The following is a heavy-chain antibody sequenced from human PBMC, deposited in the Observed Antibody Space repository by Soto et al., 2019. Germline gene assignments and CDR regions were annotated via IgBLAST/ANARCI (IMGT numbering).Heavy chain of an antibody. Sequence: GGSLRLSCAAFGFTFTGSALHWVRQASGTGLEWVGRIRSKADNYATAYAASVKGRFTISRDDSKNTAYLQMNSLKTEDTAVYYCTGLYFDSSGYYYEWFDPWGQGTLVTV. J-gene: IGHJ5*02. CDR1: GFTFTGSA. V-gene: IGHV3-73*01. CDR3: TGLYFDSSGYYYEWFDP. D-gene: IGHD3-22*01. CDR2: IRSKADNYAT.